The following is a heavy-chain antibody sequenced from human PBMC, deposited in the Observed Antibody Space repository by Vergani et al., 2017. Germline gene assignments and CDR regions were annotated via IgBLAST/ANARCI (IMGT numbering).Heavy chain of an antibody. J-gene: IGHJ4*02. CDR3: ARGGINDYGGLWGFDY. Sequence: QVQLVQSGAEVKKPGASVKVSCKASGYTFTSYGISWVRQAPGQGLEWMGGIIPIFGTANYAQKFQGRVTITADESTSTAYMELSSLRSEDTAVYYCARGGINDYGGLWGFDYWGQGTLVTVSS. CDR2: IIPIFGTA. CDR1: GYTFTSYG. D-gene: IGHD4-23*01. V-gene: IGHV1-69*13.